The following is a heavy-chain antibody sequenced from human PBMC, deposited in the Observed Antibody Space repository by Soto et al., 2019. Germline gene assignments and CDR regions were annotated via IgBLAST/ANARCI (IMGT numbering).Heavy chain of an antibody. CDR2: IIPIFGTA. Sequence: SVKVSCKASGGTFSSYAISWVRQAPGQGLEWMGGIIPIFGTANYAQKFQGRVTITADESTSTAYMELSSLRSEDTAVYYCARXLVVVVAANYYYYGMDVWGQGTTVTVSS. V-gene: IGHV1-69*13. CDR3: ARXLVVVVAANYYYYGMDV. D-gene: IGHD2-15*01. CDR1: GGTFSSYA. J-gene: IGHJ6*02.